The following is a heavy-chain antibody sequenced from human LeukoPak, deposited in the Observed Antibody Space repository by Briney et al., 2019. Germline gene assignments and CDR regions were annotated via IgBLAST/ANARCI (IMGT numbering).Heavy chain of an antibody. Sequence: PGGSLRLSCAASGFTFSSYGMHWVRQAPGKGLECVAYISYDGSHKYYADSVKGRFTISRDNSKNTLYLQMNSLRPEDTAVFYCAKDSQDYGLDYWGQGTLVTVSS. CDR2: ISYDGSHK. CDR3: AKDSQDYGLDY. J-gene: IGHJ4*02. CDR1: GFTFSSYG. V-gene: IGHV3-30*18. D-gene: IGHD4-17*01.